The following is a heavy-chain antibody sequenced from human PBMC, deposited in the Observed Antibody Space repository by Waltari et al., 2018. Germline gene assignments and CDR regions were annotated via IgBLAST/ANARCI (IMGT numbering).Heavy chain of an antibody. CDR3: AREGPQLSDYMDV. J-gene: IGHJ6*03. V-gene: IGHV3-74*01. CDR1: GFTFSYSW. D-gene: IGHD2-15*01. Sequence: EVQLVESGGRLVPPGGSLRISCAVSGFTFSYSWMHWVRQAPGKGLVWVSRINKDGSSISYADSVEGRFTISRDNAKKTLYLQMNSLRAEDTGVYYCAREGPQLSDYMDVWGKGTTVNVSS. CDR2: INKDGSSI.